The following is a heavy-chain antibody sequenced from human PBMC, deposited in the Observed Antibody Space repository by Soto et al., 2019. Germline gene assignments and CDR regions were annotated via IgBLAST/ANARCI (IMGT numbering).Heavy chain of an antibody. CDR3: TTGNRKLELGLNWFDP. Sequence: XXTLSLPFAVSGDSINGSYYYWALLRQSPGKGPEWVGSVFYTGLTSYNPSLESRVSVSVDTSKSQFSLNLSAVTAADTAVYYCTTGNRKLELGLNWFDPWGQGTLVTVSS. J-gene: IGHJ5*02. CDR1: GDSINGSYYY. CDR2: VFYTGLT. D-gene: IGHD1-7*01. V-gene: IGHV4-39*01.